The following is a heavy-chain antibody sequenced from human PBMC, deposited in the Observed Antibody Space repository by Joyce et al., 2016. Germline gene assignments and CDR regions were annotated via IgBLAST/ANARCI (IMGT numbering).Heavy chain of an antibody. CDR2: IYVVNSDT. D-gene: IGHD2/OR15-2a*01. Sequence: EVQLVQSGAEVKKPGESLKISCKGSGDSFTTSWIGWVRQIPGKGLGWMGTIYVVNSDTKYSPSFQGQVTISADKSISTVYLQWSSLKASDTAIYYCASQKREYFKDALDIWGQGTLVTVSS. CDR1: GDSFTTSW. J-gene: IGHJ3*02. CDR3: ASQKREYFKDALDI. V-gene: IGHV5-51*01.